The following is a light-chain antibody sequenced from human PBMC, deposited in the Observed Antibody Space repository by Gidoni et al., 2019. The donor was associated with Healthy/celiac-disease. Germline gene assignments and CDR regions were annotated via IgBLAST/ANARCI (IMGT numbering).Light chain of an antibody. J-gene: IGKJ2*01. CDR2: DAS. V-gene: IGKV3-11*01. Sequence: LLTHSPATLSLSPGERATLSCRASQSVSSYLAWYQQKPGQAPRLLIYDASNRATGIPARFSGSGSGTDFTLTISRIEPEDGAGYDCQQRSNWPPSYTFXXXTKLEIK. CDR3: QQRSNWPPSYT. CDR1: QSVSSY.